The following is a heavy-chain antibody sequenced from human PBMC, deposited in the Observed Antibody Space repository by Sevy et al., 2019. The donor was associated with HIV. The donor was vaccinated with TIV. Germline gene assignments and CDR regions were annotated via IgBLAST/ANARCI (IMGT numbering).Heavy chain of an antibody. V-gene: IGHV4-4*07. J-gene: IGHJ4*02. D-gene: IGHD1-26*01. CDR2: IYTSGST. CDR3: ARGGPPTSSGSYFDS. Sequence: SETLSLTCTVSGGSISSYYWNWIRQPAGKGLEWIGRIYTSGSTNYNPSLKSRVTMSVDTSKNQFSLKLSSVIAADTAVYYCARGGPPTSSGSYFDSWGQGTLVTVSS. CDR1: GGSISSYY.